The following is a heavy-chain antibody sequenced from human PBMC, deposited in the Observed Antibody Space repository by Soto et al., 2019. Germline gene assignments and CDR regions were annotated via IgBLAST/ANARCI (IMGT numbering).Heavy chain of an antibody. Sequence: ASVKVSCKASGYTFISYGISWVRQAPGQGLEWVGWMSAFTGKADYAQIFQDRVTTTTDTPTSTAYMELRSLRSDDTAVYYCARDQRYYGSGYYYSDSWGQGTLVTVS. V-gene: IGHV1-18*04. CDR3: ARDQRYYGSGYYYSDS. D-gene: IGHD3-10*01. J-gene: IGHJ1*01. CDR2: MSAFTGKA. CDR1: GYTFISYG.